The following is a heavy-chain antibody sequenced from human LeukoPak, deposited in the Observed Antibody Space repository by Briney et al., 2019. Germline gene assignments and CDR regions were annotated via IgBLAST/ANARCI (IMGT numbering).Heavy chain of an antibody. CDR1: GFTFCSYG. CDR3: ATDVRGFGELTGY. J-gene: IGHJ1*01. D-gene: IGHD3-10*01. V-gene: IGHV3-30*03. CDR2: ISYDGSNK. Sequence: PGGSLRLYCAASGFTFCSYGLHWVRQAPGKGLVGLADISYDGSNKDYADSVKGRFTISRDNTKNTLYLQMNSLRAEDTAVYYCATDVRGFGELTGYGGQGNLTTVS.